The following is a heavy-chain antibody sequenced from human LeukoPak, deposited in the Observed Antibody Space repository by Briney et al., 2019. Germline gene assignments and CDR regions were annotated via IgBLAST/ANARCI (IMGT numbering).Heavy chain of an antibody. J-gene: IGHJ3*02. CDR3: AKDLSPWFGDPRGGGLDI. CDR1: GFTFSSYA. CDR2: ISGSGGST. D-gene: IGHD3-10*01. Sequence: GGSLSLSCAASGFTFSSYAMSWVRQAPGKGLEWVSAISGSGGSTYYADSVKGRFAISRDNSKNTLYLQMHSLRAEDTAVYYCAKDLSPWFGDPRGGGLDIWGQGTMVTVSS. V-gene: IGHV3-23*01.